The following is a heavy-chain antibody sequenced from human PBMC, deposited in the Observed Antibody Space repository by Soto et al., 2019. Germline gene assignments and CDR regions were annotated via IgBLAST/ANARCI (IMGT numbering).Heavy chain of an antibody. CDR1: GYTFPSHY. CDR2: IWAYNGNT. Sequence: ASVKVSCKASGYTFPSHYMHWVRQAPGQGLEWMGWIWAYNGNTNYAQKLQGRVTMTTDTSTSTAYMELRSLRSDDTAVYYCARDRSTSDYWGQGTLVTVSS. D-gene: IGHD1-26*01. J-gene: IGHJ4*02. V-gene: IGHV1-18*04. CDR3: ARDRSTSDY.